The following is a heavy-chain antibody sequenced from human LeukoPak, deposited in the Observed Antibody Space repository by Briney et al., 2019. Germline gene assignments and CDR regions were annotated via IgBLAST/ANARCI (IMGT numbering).Heavy chain of an antibody. D-gene: IGHD6-19*01. J-gene: IGHJ4*02. CDR1: GGSMNNYY. CDR2: VYQAGDT. V-gene: IGHV4-59*08. CDR3: ARHPFSAPFDY. Sequence: SETLSLTCIVSGGSMNNYYWSWFRQPPGKGLEWIAYVYQAGDTRYNPSLKSRVSISLDMSKNQFSLKVSSVTATDTAVYYCARHPFSAPFDYWGQGILVTVSS.